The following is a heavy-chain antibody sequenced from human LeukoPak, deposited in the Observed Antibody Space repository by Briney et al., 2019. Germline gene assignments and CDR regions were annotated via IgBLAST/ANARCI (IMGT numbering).Heavy chain of an antibody. D-gene: IGHD5-12*01. CDR3: ARDGYSGNDGI. V-gene: IGHV4-59*01. CDR2: IYYSGST. CDR1: GGSISSYY. Sequence: PSETLSLTCTVSGGSISSYYWSWIPQPPGKGLEWIGYIYYSGSTNYNPSLKSRVTISVDTSKNQFSLKLSSVTAADTAVYYCARDGYSGNDGIWGQGTLVTVSS. J-gene: IGHJ4*02.